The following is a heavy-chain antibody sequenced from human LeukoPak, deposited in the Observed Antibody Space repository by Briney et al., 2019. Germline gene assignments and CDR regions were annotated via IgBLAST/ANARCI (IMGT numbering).Heavy chain of an antibody. Sequence: GGSLRLSCTASGFTFGDYAMSWFRQAPGKGLEWVASIKHDGSEKYYVDSVRGRFTISRDNTMNSLHLQMSSLRAEDTAVYYCATDRGWRTSGYYLYYFEYWGQGTLVTYSS. D-gene: IGHD3-3*01. V-gene: IGHV3-7*01. CDR3: ATDRGWRTSGYYLYYFEY. CDR1: GFTFGDYA. J-gene: IGHJ4*02. CDR2: IKHDGSEK.